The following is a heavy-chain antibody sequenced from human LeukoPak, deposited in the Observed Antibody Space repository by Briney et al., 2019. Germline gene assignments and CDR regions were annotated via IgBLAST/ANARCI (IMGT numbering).Heavy chain of an antibody. CDR2: IFHRGNP. J-gene: IGHJ4*02. V-gene: IGHV4-34*12. D-gene: IGHD6-6*01. Sequence: PSETLSLTCAAHGGSFSDYYWSWIRQPPGKGLEWIGEIFHRGNPNYNPSLKSRVTISVDTSENQSSLNLTSVAATDSAVYFCTGSSRSTRYYFDYWGQGILVTVSS. CDR3: TGSSRSTRYYFDY. CDR1: GGSFSDYY.